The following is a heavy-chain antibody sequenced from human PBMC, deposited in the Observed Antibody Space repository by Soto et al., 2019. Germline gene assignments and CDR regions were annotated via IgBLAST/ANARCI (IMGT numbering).Heavy chain of an antibody. CDR3: ARGYWVEGYGAGTYFDY. J-gene: IGHJ4*02. Sequence: EVLLVQSGGGLVQPGGSLRLSCAPSGLSFTSNCMAWVRQAPGKGLEWVSVIYSGSTTHHADSVKGSFTISRDSSSNTMYLQMSRLRVEDTALYYCARGYWVEGYGAGTYFDYWGQGTLVTVSS. CDR2: IYSGSTT. V-gene: IGHV3-66*01. CDR1: GLSFTSNC. D-gene: IGHD2-15*01.